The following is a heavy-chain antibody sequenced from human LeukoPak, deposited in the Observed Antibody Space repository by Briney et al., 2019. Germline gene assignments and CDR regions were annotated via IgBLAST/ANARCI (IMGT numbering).Heavy chain of an antibody. D-gene: IGHD2-15*01. J-gene: IGHJ4*02. CDR2: IYSGGST. V-gene: IGHV4-39*07. Sequence: TSETLSLTCTVSGGSISSYYWSWIRQPPGKGLEWIGSIYSGGSTYYNPSLKSRVTISEDTSKNQFSLKVTSVTAADTAVYYCWLERVVAAYFDSWGQGALVTVSS. CDR1: GGSISSYY. CDR3: WLERVVAAYFDS.